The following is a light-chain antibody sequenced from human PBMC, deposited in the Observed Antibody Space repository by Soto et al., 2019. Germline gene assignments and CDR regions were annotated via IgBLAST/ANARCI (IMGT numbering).Light chain of an antibody. CDR3: QQYSSSPPEFT. CDR1: QSVNSNY. CDR2: GAS. Sequence: EIVLTQSPGTLSVSPGERVTLSCRASQSVNSNYLAWYQQRPGQAPRLLIFGASYRATGIPDRFSCSGSGTDFTLTISRLEPEDCAVYYCQQYSSSPPEFTFGPGTKVDSK. V-gene: IGKV3-20*01. J-gene: IGKJ3*01.